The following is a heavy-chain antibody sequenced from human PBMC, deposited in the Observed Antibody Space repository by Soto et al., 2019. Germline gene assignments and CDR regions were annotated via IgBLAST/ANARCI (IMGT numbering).Heavy chain of an antibody. D-gene: IGHD6-13*01. Sequence: LRLSCAASDFAFGSHTMAWVRQAPGKGLERVSSISSATTYILYVDSVKGRFTISRDNSKNTLYLQMNSLRAEDTAVYYCAREGASSSSYYYYGMDVWGQGTTVTVSS. CDR1: DFAFGSHT. CDR2: ISSATTYI. CDR3: AREGASSSSYYYYGMDV. J-gene: IGHJ6*02. V-gene: IGHV3-21*01.